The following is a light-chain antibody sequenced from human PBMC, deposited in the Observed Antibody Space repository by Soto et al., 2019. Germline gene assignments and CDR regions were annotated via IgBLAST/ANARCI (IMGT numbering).Light chain of an antibody. J-gene: IGKJ1*01. V-gene: IGKV3-20*01. Sequence: ETVLTQSPGTLSLSPGERATLSCRASQTVSNSYLAWYQQKPGQAPRLLIYGASSRATGIQDRFSGSGSGTDFTLTISRLEPEDFAVYYCQQYGSSTWTFGQGTKVEIK. CDR2: GAS. CDR1: QTVSNSY. CDR3: QQYGSSTWT.